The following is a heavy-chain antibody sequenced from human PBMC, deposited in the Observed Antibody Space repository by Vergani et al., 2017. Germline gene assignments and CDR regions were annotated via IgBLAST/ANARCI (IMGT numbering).Heavy chain of an antibody. D-gene: IGHD3-9*01. CDR3: AREGSYDILTGYYFDY. J-gene: IGHJ4*02. V-gene: IGHV4-31*03. CDR2: IYYSGST. CDR1: GSSISSGGYY. Sequence: QVQLQESGPGLVKPSETLSLTCTVSGSSISSGGYYWSWIRQHPGKGLEWIGYIYYSGSTYYNPSLKSRVTISVDTSKNQFSLKLSSVTAADTAVYYCAREGSYDILTGYYFDYWGQGTLVTVSS.